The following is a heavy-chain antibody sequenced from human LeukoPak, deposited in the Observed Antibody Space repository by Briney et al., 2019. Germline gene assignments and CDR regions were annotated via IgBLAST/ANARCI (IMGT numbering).Heavy chain of an antibody. D-gene: IGHD1-7*01. CDR3: ARSGFGTTNIYSYFAY. V-gene: IGHV4-4*02. CDR2: IYHSGST. CDR1: GGSISSSNW. J-gene: IGHJ4*02. Sequence: SETLSLTCAVSGGSISSSNWWSWVRQPPGKGLEWIGEIYHSGSTNYNPSLKSRVTISADTSKNHFSLTLTSVAAADTAIYYCARSGFGTTNIYSYFAYWGQGTLVTVSS.